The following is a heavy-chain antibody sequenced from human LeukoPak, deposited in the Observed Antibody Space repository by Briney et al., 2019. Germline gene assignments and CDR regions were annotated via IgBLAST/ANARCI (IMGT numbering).Heavy chain of an antibody. CDR3: ARVKVVTSKYTTSLFDY. D-gene: IGHD3-16*02. CDR2: INTDGSST. J-gene: IGHJ4*02. V-gene: IGHV3-74*01. CDR1: GFTFSSYW. Sequence: GGSLRLSCAASGFTFSSYWMHWVRQAPGKGLVWVSRINTDGSSTSYADSVKGRFTISRDNAKNTLYLQMNSLRAEDTAVYYCARVKVVTSKYTTSLFDYRGQGSLVTVSS.